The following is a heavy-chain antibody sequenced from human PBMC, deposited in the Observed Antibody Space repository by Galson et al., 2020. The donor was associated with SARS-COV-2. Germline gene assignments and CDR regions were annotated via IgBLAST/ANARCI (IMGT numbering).Heavy chain of an antibody. Sequence: SLRLSCAASGFTFSSYWMPWVRQAPGKGLVWVSHINSDGSSTSYADSVKGRFTISRDNAKNTLSLQMNSLRAEDTAVYYCASVGGAATGINYWGQGTLVTVSA. J-gene: IGHJ4*02. CDR1: GFTFSSYW. D-gene: IGHD6-13*01. CDR2: INSDGSST. V-gene: IGHV3-74*01. CDR3: ASVGGAATGINY.